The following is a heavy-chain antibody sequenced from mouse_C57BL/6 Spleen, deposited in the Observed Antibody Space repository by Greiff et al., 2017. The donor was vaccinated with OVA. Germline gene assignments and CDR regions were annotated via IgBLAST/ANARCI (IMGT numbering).Heavy chain of an antibody. J-gene: IGHJ3*01. CDR3: TRYPYDGFAY. D-gene: IGHD2-3*01. Sequence: VKLQQSGGELVRPGASVTLSCKASGYTFTDYEMHWVKQTPVHGLEWIGAIDPETGGTAYNQKFKGKAILTADKSSSTAYMELRSLTSEDSAVYYCTRYPYDGFAYWGQGTLVTVSA. CDR1: GYTFTDYE. CDR2: IDPETGGT. V-gene: IGHV1-15*01.